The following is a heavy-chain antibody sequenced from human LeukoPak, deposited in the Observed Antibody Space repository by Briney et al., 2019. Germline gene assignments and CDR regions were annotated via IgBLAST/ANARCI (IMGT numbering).Heavy chain of an antibody. V-gene: IGHV3-72*01. J-gene: IGHJ4*02. CDR2: ARNKANSYPT. D-gene: IGHD3-22*01. CDR1: GFAFSDHY. CDR3: VRQFRDSSGYYLFDY. Sequence: PGGSLRLSCAASGFAFSDHYMDWVRPAPGKGLEWVGRARNKANSYPTEYAASVKGRFTISRDDSKNSLYLQMNSLKTEDTAVYYCVRQFRDSSGYYLFDYWGQGTLVTVSS.